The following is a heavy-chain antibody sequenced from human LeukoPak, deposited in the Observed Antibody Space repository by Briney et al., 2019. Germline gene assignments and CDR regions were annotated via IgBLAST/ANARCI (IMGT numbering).Heavy chain of an antibody. V-gene: IGHV4-59*08. D-gene: IGHD3-22*01. Sequence: SETLSLTCTVSGGSISSYYWSWIRQPPGGGLEWIGYIYYSGSTNYNPSLKSRVTISVDTSKNQFSLKLSSVTAADTAVYYCARWFRGSGYFPYFDYRGQGTLVTVSS. CDR3: ARWFRGSGYFPYFDY. CDR1: GGSISSYY. CDR2: IYYSGST. J-gene: IGHJ4*02.